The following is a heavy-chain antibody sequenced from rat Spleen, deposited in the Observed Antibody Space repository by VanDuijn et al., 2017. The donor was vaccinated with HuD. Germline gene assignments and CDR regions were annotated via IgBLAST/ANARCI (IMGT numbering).Heavy chain of an antibody. J-gene: IGHJ3*01. Sequence: EVQLVESDGGLVQPGGSLELSCAASGFTFSNYNMAWVRQAPTKGLEWVASISTGGDDTYYRDSVKGRFTISRDDAKSTLYLQMGSLRSEDTAIYFCTRTYGGYTSHWFAYWGQGTLVTVSS. CDR1: GFTFSNYN. V-gene: IGHV5-25*01. CDR3: TRTYGGYTSHWFAY. D-gene: IGHD1-11*01. CDR2: ISTGGDDT.